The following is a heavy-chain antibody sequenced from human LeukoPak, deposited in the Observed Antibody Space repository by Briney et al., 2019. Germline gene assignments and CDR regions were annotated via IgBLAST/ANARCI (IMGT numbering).Heavy chain of an antibody. CDR1: VDSVSSNNVA. Sequence: SQTLSLTCAISVDSVSSNNVAWNWIRQSPSRGLEWLGRTYYRSKWYNQYAVSVKGRVTVNPDTSKNQFSLQVNSVTPEDTAVYYCTREGSGIPGYFDYWGQGTLVIVSS. D-gene: IGHD3-10*01. CDR3: TREGSGIPGYFDY. J-gene: IGHJ4*02. V-gene: IGHV6-1*01. CDR2: TYYRSKWYN.